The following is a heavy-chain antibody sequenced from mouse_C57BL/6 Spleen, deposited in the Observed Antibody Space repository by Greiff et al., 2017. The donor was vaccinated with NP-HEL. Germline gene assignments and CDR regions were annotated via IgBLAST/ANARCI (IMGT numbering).Heavy chain of an antibody. CDR1: GYTFTSYW. Sequence: VQLQQPGAELVKPGASVKMSCKASGYTFTSYWITWVKQRPGQGLEWIGRIDPEDGETKYAPKFQGKATITADTSSNTAYLQLSSLTSEDTAVYYCARIQQAMDYWGQGTSVTVSS. J-gene: IGHJ4*01. D-gene: IGHD6-1*01. CDR2: IDPEDGET. CDR3: ARIQQAMDY. V-gene: IGHV14-2*01.